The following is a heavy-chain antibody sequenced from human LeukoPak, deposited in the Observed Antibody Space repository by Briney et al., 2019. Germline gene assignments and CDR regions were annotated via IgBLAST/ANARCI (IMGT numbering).Heavy chain of an antibody. J-gene: IGHJ4*02. V-gene: IGHV4-39*01. CDR2: IYYSGST. D-gene: IGHD1-26*01. CDR1: GGSISSGTYY. Sequence: SETLSLTCTVSGGSISSGTYYWGWVRQPPGKGLEWIGSIYYSGSTSYNPSLKSRVTTSVDTSKNQFSLKLDSVTAADTAVYYCARNASDSGTSYFDYWGQGTLVTVSS. CDR3: ARNASDSGTSYFDY.